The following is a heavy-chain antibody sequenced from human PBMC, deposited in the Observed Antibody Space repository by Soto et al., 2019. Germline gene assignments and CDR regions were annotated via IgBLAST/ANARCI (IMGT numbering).Heavy chain of an antibody. CDR1: GGSISSMSYY. J-gene: IGHJ3*02. V-gene: IGHV4-39*01. Sequence: QVQLQESGPGLVKPSETLSLTCTVSGGSISSMSYYWGWIRQPPGKGLEWIGSVHYSGTTYYNPSLKSRVTISVDTSKNQFSLNLSSVTAADTAVFYCARNFDSGYVGDAFDMWGQGAMVTVSS. D-gene: IGHD5-12*01. CDR2: VHYSGTT. CDR3: ARNFDSGYVGDAFDM.